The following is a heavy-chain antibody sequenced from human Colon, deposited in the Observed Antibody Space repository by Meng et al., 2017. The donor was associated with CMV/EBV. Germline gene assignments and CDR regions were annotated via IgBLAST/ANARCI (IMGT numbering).Heavy chain of an antibody. V-gene: IGHV1-2*02. CDR3: ATSTDRQPLRTHNWFDA. Sequence: ASVKVSCKTSGYAFTDYYLHWVRQAPGQGLEWMGGIIPVFGTTHLAQKFQGRFTITRDESTGTVSMQLTSLKSDDTAIYYCATSTDRQPLRTHNWFDAWGQGTLVTVSS. CDR2: IIPVFGTT. D-gene: IGHD3-16*01. J-gene: IGHJ5*02. CDR1: GYAFTDYY.